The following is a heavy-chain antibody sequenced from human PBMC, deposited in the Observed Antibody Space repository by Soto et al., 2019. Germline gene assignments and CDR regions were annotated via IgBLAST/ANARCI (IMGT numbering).Heavy chain of an antibody. CDR1: GLTLSDHY. Sequence: VQLVVSGGGLVQPGGSLRLSCAASGLTLSDHYMDWVRQPPGKGLEWVGRTKNKANRDTTEYAASVNGRFTISSDDSTHSLYLQVNTPKAYDTAVYYWARWFSGSPGTWGQGTLVTVSS. J-gene: IGHJ5*02. CDR3: ARWFSGSPGT. V-gene: IGHV3-72*01. CDR2: TKNKANRDTT. D-gene: IGHD1-26*01.